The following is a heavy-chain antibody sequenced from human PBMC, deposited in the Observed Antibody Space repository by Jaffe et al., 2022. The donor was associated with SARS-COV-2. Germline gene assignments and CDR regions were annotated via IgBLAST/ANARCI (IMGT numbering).Heavy chain of an antibody. D-gene: IGHD3-22*01. CDR1: GFTFSSYW. CDR3: ARVGRYYDSSGYLPRGDYYFDY. V-gene: IGHV3-74*01. CDR2: INSDGSST. Sequence: EVQLVESGGGLVQPGGSLRLSCAASGFTFSSYWMHWVRQAPGKGLVWVSRINSDGSSTSYADSVKGRFTISRDNAKNTLYLQMNSLRAEDTAVYYCARVGRYYDSSGYLPRGDYYFDYWGQGTLVTVSS. J-gene: IGHJ4*02.